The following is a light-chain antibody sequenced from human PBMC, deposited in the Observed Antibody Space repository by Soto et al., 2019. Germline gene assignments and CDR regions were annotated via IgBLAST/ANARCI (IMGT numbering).Light chain of an antibody. CDR3: CSYAGGSNV. CDR2: EGS. J-gene: IGLJ1*01. Sequence: QSALTQPASVSGSPGQSITISCTGTSSDVGSYKFVSWYQQYPGKAPKLMIYEGSKRPLGASDRFSGSKSGNTASLTISGLQAEDEADYFCCSYAGGSNVFGAGTKVT. V-gene: IGLV2-23*03. CDR1: SSDVGSYKF.